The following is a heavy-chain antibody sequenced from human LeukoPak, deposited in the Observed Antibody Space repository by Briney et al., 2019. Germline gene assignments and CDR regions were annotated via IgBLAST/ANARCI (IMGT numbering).Heavy chain of an antibody. CDR3: ARDRRERGYSYGPRSYSDY. CDR1: GASTSNYY. V-gene: IGHV4-59*01. D-gene: IGHD5-18*01. CDR2: ISYTGST. J-gene: IGHJ4*02. Sequence: SETLSLTCTVSGASTSNYYWSWMRQPPGKRLEWIGHISYTGSTDYSPSLTSRVSISVDTSKNQFSLKLTSVTAADTALYYCARDRRERGYSYGPRSYSDYWGQGTLVTVSS.